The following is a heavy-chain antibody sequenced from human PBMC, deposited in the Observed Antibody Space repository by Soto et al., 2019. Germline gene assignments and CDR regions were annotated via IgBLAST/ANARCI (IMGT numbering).Heavy chain of an antibody. CDR1: GFTFSSYG. Sequence: GGSLRLSCAASGFTFSSYGMHWVRQAPGKGLEWVAVIWYDGSNKYYADSVKGRFTISRDNSKNTLYLQMNSLRAEDTAVYYCARDRGAYCGGDCYPDSGMDVWGQGTTVTVSS. CDR2: IWYDGSNK. J-gene: IGHJ6*02. D-gene: IGHD2-21*02. CDR3: ARDRGAYCGGDCYPDSGMDV. V-gene: IGHV3-33*01.